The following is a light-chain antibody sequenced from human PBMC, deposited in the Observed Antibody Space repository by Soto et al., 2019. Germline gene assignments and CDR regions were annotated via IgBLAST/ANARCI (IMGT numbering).Light chain of an antibody. J-gene: IGLJ3*02. CDR3: QSHDSSLNSWV. CDR2: GNT. V-gene: IGLV1-40*01. CDR1: SSNIGAGYD. Sequence: QSVLTQPPSMSGXPGQRVTIXCTGSSSNIGAGYDVHWYQLLPGTAPKLLIYGNTNRPSGVPDRFSGSKSGTSASLAITGLRAEDEADYYCQSHDSSLNSWVFGGGTQLTVL.